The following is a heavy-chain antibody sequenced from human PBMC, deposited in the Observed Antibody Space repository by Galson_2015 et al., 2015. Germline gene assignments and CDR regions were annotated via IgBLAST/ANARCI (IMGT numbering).Heavy chain of an antibody. CDR3: ARRGSSTFAWFAS. V-gene: IGHV5-51*01. Sequence: QSGAEVRKPGESLEISCKGSGCSCPSYWVGWVRQLPGKVLEWMGIIHPGDSDTGYSPSFQGQVTISADRSVTTAFLQWTSLKASDSGMYYCARRGSSTFAWFASWGQGTLVTVSS. D-gene: IGHD2-2*01. CDR2: IHPGDSDT. J-gene: IGHJ5*01. CDR1: GCSCPSYW.